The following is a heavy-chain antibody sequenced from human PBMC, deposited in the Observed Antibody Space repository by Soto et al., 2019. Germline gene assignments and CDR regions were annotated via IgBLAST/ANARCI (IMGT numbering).Heavy chain of an antibody. CDR1: GYTFTSYY. CDR2: INPSGGST. J-gene: IGHJ4*02. D-gene: IGHD3-10*01. V-gene: IGHV1-46*03. Sequence: GASVKVSCKASGYTFTSYYMHCVRQAPGQGLEWMGIINPSGGSTSYAQKFQGRVTMTRDTSTSTVYMELSSLRSEDTAVYYCARGASSRGSGSYYNYPFDYWVQGTLVTVSS. CDR3: ARGASSRGSGSYYNYPFDY.